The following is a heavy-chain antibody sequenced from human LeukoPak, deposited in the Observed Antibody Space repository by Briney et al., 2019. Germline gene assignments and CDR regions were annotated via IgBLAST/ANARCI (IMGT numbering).Heavy chain of an antibody. CDR2: ISAYNGNT. Sequence: ASVKVSCKASGYTFTSYGISWVRQAPGQGLEWMGWISAYNGNTNYAQKLQGRVTMTADTSTSTAYMELRSLRSDDTAVYYCARDDSGTRRGWFEHWGQGTLVTVSS. J-gene: IGHJ5*01. V-gene: IGHV1-18*01. D-gene: IGHD4-17*01. CDR1: GYTFTSYG. CDR3: ARDDSGTRRGWFEH.